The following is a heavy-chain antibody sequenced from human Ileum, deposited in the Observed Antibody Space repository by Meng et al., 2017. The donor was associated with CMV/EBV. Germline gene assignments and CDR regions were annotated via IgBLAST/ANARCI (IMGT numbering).Heavy chain of an antibody. Sequence: TSGGGVGWISQPPGKALECLALIYWNDDKRYSPSLKSRLTITKDTSKNQVVHTMTNMDPVDTATYYCALQTLGYCSSTSCLNWFDPWGQGTLVTVSS. CDR2: IYWNDDK. D-gene: IGHD2-2*01. J-gene: IGHJ5*02. CDR1: TSGGG. CDR3: ALQTLGYCSSTSCLNWFDP. V-gene: IGHV2-5*01.